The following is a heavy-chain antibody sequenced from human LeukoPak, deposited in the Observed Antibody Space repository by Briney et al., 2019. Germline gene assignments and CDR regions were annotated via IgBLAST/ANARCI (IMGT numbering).Heavy chain of an antibody. V-gene: IGHV1-46*01. J-gene: IGHJ4*02. CDR3: ARGGTYYYDSSGYLYYFDY. CDR1: GYTFTSYY. Sequence: ASVKVSCKATGYTFTSYYMHWVRQAPGQRLEWMGIINLSGGNTSYAQKFQGRVTMTRDTSTSTVYMELSSLRSEDTAVYYCARGGTYYYDSSGYLYYFDYWGQGTLVTVSS. CDR2: INLSGGNT. D-gene: IGHD3-22*01.